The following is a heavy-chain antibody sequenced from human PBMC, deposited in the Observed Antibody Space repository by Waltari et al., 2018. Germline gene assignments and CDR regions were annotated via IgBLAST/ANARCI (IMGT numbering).Heavy chain of an antibody. Sequence: QLQLQESGPGLVKPSETLSLTCTVSGGSIRSSSYYCGWIRQPPGKGLEWIGSIYYSGSTYYNPSLKSRVTISVDTSKNQFSLKLSSVTAADTAVYYCARLKMALGSLGGGMDVWGQGTTVTVSS. J-gene: IGHJ6*02. V-gene: IGHV4-39*07. CDR2: IYYSGST. CDR1: GGSIRSSSYY. D-gene: IGHD3-16*01. CDR3: ARLKMALGSLGGGMDV.